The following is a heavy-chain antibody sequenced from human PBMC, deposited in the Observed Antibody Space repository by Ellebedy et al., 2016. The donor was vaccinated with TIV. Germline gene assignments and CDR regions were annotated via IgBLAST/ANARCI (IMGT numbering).Heavy chain of an antibody. Sequence: PGGSLRLSCAASGFTFSSYAMSWVRQAPGKGLECVSTISHTGSRTYYADSVEGRFTISRDNSKKTLYLQMNSLRAEDTAIYYCAKGRGGGSDSSAPRYYFDYWGLGTLVAVSS. J-gene: IGHJ4*02. D-gene: IGHD3-22*01. CDR3: AKGRGGGSDSSAPRYYFDY. CDR2: ISHTGSRT. CDR1: GFTFSSYA. V-gene: IGHV3-23*01.